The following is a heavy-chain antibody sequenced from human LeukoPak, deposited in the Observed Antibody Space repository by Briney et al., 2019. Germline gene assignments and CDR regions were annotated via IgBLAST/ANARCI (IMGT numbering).Heavy chain of an antibody. CDR2: ISRNSGSI. CDR3: AKVHSGYDFNWYFDL. D-gene: IGHD5-12*01. J-gene: IGHJ2*01. Sequence: GGSLRLSCAASGFTFDDYAMHWVRQAPGKGLEGVSDISRNSGSIGYAASVKGRFTISSDNAKNSLYLQMHSLRAEDTALYYCAKVHSGYDFNWYFDLWGRGTLVTVSS. V-gene: IGHV3-9*01. CDR1: GFTFDDYA.